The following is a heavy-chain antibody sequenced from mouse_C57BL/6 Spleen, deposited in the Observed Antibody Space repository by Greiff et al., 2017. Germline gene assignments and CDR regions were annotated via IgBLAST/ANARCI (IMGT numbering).Heavy chain of an antibody. CDR2: ISDGGSYT. CDR1: GFTFSSYA. Sequence: EVQLVESGGGLVKPGGSLKLSCAASGFTFSSYAMSWVRQTPEKRLEWVATISDGGSYTYYPDNVKGRFTISRDHAKNNLYLQMSHLKSEDTAMYYCAREVRHFAYWGQGTTLTVSS. D-gene: IGHD2-13*01. V-gene: IGHV5-4*01. CDR3: AREVRHFAY. J-gene: IGHJ2*01.